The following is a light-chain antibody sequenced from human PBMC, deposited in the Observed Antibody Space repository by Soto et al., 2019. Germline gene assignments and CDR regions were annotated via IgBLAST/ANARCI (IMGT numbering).Light chain of an antibody. CDR3: QQANSFLWT. V-gene: IGKV1-39*01. CDR1: QSIANL. J-gene: IGKJ1*01. Sequence: DIQMTPSPSSLSASVGDRVTITCRASQSIANLLTWYQQKPGKAPKLVIYGTSTLQSGVPSRFSGSGSGTDFTLTISRLQREDFATYYCQQANSFLWTFGQGTKVDIK. CDR2: GTS.